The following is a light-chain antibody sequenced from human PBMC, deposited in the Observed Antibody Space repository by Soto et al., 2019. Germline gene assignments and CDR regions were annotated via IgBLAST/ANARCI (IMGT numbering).Light chain of an antibody. CDR3: SSKAGRNFVV. J-gene: IGLJ2*01. Sequence: QPVLTQPPSASGSPGQSVTISCTGTSSDVGGYNYVSWYQQYPGKAPKLMIYEVLKRPSGVPDRFSGSRSGNTASLTVSGLQAEDEADYYCSSKAGRNFVVFGGGTKVTVL. CDR1: SSDVGGYNY. CDR2: EVL. V-gene: IGLV2-8*01.